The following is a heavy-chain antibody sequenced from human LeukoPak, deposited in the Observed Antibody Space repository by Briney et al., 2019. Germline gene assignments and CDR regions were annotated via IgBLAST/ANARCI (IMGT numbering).Heavy chain of an antibody. CDR1: GYSISSGYY. J-gene: IGHJ2*01. V-gene: IGHV4-38-2*01. D-gene: IGHD5-24*01. Sequence: ASETLSLTCAVSGYSISSGYYWGWIRQPPGKGLEWIGSIYHSGSTYYNPSLKSRVTISVDTSKNQFSLKLSPVAAADTAVYYCARLSRDGYNKRDFDIWGRGTLVTVSS. CDR3: ARLSRDGYNKRDFDI. CDR2: IYHSGST.